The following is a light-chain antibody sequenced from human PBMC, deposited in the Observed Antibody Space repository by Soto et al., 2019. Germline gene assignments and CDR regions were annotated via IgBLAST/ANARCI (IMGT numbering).Light chain of an antibody. J-gene: IGKJ1*01. CDR1: QSISSY. CDR3: QQSYSTLWT. V-gene: IGKV1-39*01. Sequence: DIQMTQSPSSLSASVGDRVTITCRASQSISSYLNWYQQKPGKAPKLLIYAASSLQSGVPSRFSGSGSGTGFTLTISSLQPEDFATYYCQQSYSTLWTFGEVTKVEI. CDR2: AAS.